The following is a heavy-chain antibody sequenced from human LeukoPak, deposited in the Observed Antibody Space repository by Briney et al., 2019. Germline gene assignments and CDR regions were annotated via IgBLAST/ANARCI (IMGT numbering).Heavy chain of an antibody. CDR2: ISSNGGST. D-gene: IGHD2-2*01. Sequence: GGSLRLSCAASGFTFSSYAMHWVRQAPGKGLEYVSAISSNGGSTYYANSVKGRFTISRDNSKNTLYLQMGSLRAEDMAVYYCARDPSGPIVVVPAAAPDYWGQGTLVTVSS. V-gene: IGHV3-64*01. J-gene: IGHJ4*02. CDR3: ARDPSGPIVVVPAAAPDY. CDR1: GFTFSSYA.